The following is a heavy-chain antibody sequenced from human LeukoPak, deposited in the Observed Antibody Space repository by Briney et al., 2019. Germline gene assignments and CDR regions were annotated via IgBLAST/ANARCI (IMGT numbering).Heavy chain of an antibody. CDR2: IKHDGSEK. J-gene: IGHJ4*02. Sequence: GGSLRLSCATSGLTFSRHWMTWVRQAPGKGLEWVANIKHDGSEKNYVDSVKGRFTISRDNAKNSLYLQMNSLRAEDTAVYYCATPLDYYDRSDSHQGGDWGQGTLVTVSS. CDR3: ATPLDYYDRSDSHQGGD. CDR1: GLTFSRHW. V-gene: IGHV3-7*03. D-gene: IGHD3-22*01.